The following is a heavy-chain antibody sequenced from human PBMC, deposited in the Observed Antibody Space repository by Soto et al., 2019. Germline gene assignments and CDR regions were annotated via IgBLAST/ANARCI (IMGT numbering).Heavy chain of an antibody. D-gene: IGHD1-26*01. CDR3: AREGVGPYYYYGMDV. V-gene: IGHV1-18*01. CDR2: ISTYNGDT. Sequence: ASVKASCKASGYTFTRSGITWVRQAPGQGLEWMGWISTYNGDTNYAQTFQGRVTMTTDTSTSTVHMEVRSLRSDDTAVYYCAREGVGPYYYYGMDVWGQGSPVTVSS. J-gene: IGHJ6*02. CDR1: GYTFTRSG.